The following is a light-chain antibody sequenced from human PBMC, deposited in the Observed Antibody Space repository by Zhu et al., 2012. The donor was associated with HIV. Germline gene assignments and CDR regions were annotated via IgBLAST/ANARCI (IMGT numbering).Light chain of an antibody. CDR2: GAS. J-gene: IGKJ4*01. CDR3: QHLTLYPT. CDR1: QSVSSN. V-gene: IGKV3-15*01. Sequence: EIVMTQSPATLSVSPGERATLSCRASQSVSSNLAWYQQKPGQAPRLLIYGASTRATGIPARFSGSGSGTEFTLTISSLQSEDFATYFCQHLTLYPTFGGGSKVEIK.